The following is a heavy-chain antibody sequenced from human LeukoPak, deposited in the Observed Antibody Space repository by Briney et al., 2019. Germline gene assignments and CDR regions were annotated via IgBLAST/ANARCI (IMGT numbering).Heavy chain of an antibody. CDR1: GFTFSIYG. CDR3: ATQAPRVARRFYYYYYMDV. CDR2: IKQDGSEK. Sequence: GGSLRLSCATSGFTFSIYGLSWVRQAPGKGLEWVANIKQDGSEKNYADSVKGRFTIPRDNAKNSLYLQMNSLRAEDTAVYYCATQAPRVARRFYYYYYMDVWGKGTTVTVSS. V-gene: IGHV3-7*01. J-gene: IGHJ6*03. D-gene: IGHD5-12*01.